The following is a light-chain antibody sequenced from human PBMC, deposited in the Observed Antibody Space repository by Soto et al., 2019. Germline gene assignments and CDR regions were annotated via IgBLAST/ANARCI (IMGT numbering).Light chain of an antibody. Sequence: EIVMTQSPATLSVSPGERATLSCRASQSVGNSLAWYQLKPGQPPRLLIFDTYSGATGTPARFRGSGSGTDFTLTISSLQSEDFAVYICLQYNYWRPYSFGQGTKVDIK. CDR2: DTY. CDR3: LQYNYWRPYS. V-gene: IGKV3-15*01. J-gene: IGKJ2*03. CDR1: QSVGNS.